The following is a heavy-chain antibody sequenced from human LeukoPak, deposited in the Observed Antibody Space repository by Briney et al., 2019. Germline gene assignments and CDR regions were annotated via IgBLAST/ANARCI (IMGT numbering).Heavy chain of an antibody. Sequence: GGSLRLSCAASGFTFSSYWMSWVHQAPGKGLEWVANIKQDGSEKYYVDSVKGRFTISRDNAKNSLYLQMNSLRAEDTAVYYCARSRMVYYYDSSGYGDYWGQGTPVTVSS. V-gene: IGHV3-7*01. CDR1: GFTFSSYW. CDR2: IKQDGSEK. CDR3: ARSRMVYYYDSSGYGDY. J-gene: IGHJ4*02. D-gene: IGHD3-22*01.